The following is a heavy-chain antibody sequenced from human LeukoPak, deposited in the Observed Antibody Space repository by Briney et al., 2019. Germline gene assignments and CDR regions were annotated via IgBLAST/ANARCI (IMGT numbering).Heavy chain of an antibody. J-gene: IGHJ4*02. CDR1: GGSFSGYY. CDR3: ARATAYCGGDCYVNWAYYFDY. CDR2: INHSGST. V-gene: IGHV4-34*01. D-gene: IGHD2-21*02. Sequence: SETLSLTCAVYGGSFSGYYWSWIRQPPGEGLEWIGEINHSGSTNYNPSLKSRVTISVDTSKNQFSLKLSSVTAADTAVYYCARATAYCGGDCYVNWAYYFDYWGQGTLVTVSS.